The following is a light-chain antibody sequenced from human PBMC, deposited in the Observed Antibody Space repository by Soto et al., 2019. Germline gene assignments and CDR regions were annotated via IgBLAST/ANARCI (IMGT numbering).Light chain of an antibody. J-gene: IGLJ1*01. CDR3: SSYTSSSTRVV. CDR2: DVS. CDR1: SSDVGGYNY. Sequence: QSVLTQPASVSGSPGQSITISCTGTSSDVGGYNYVSWYQQHPGKAPKLMIYDVSNRPSGVSNRFSGSKSGNTASLTISGLQAEDEADYYCSSYTSSSTRVVFGTGTKVT. V-gene: IGLV2-14*01.